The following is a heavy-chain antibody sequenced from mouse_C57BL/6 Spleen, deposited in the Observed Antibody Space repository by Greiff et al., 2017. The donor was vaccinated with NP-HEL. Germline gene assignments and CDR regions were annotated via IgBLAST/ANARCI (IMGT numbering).Heavy chain of an antibody. CDR1: GFTFSSYA. V-gene: IGHV5-4*03. CDR3: AKLPYDYDDGWFAY. CDR2: ISDGGSYT. Sequence: EVKLVESGGGLVKPGGSLKLSCAASGFTFSSYAMSWVRQTPEKRLEWVATISDGGSYTYYPDNVKGRFTISRDNAKNNLYLQMSHLKSEDTAMYYCAKLPYDYDDGWFAYWGQGTLVTVSA. D-gene: IGHD2-4*01. J-gene: IGHJ3*01.